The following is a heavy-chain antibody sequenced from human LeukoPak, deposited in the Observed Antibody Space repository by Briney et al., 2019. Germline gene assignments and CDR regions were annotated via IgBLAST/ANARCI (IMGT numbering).Heavy chain of an antibody. J-gene: IGHJ4*02. CDR1: GFTFGASS. CDR3: ARSTGYCSGGSCWNFDY. CDR2: IRGKTNNYAT. Sequence: PGGSLRLSCAASGFTFGASSMHWVRQASGKGLEWVGRIRGKTNNYATAYAASGKGRFTISRDDSKNTAYLQMNSLQTEDTAVYYCARSTGYCSGGSCWNFDYWGQGTLVTVSS. V-gene: IGHV3-73*01. D-gene: IGHD2-15*01.